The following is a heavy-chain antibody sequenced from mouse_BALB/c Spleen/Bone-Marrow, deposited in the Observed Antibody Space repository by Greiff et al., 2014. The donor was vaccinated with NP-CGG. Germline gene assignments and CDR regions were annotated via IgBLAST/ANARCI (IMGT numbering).Heavy chain of an antibody. CDR3: ARALGDGYYYAMDY. J-gene: IGHJ4*01. CDR1: GYTFTSYW. V-gene: IGHV1-74*01. CDR2: IDPSDSET. Sequence: VQLQQSGAELVRPGAPVKLSCKASGYTFTSYWMNWVKQRPGRGLEWIGRIDPSDSETHYNQKFKDKATLTVDKSSSTAYIQLSSLTSEDSAVYYCARALGDGYYYAMDYWSQGTSVTVSS. D-gene: IGHD2-3*01.